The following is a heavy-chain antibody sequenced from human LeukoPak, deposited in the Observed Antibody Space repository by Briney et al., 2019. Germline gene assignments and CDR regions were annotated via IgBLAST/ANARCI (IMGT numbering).Heavy chain of an antibody. Sequence: GGSLRLSCAASGFTFSDYYMSWVRQAPGKGLEWISSISCTGRTIYYADSVKGRFTISRDSAKNSVSLQMNSLRDEDTAVYYCARDGTYCSSTSCLLDYWGQGTLVSVSS. CDR2: ISCTGRTI. CDR1: GFTFSDYY. D-gene: IGHD2-2*01. J-gene: IGHJ4*02. V-gene: IGHV3-11*04. CDR3: ARDGTYCSSTSCLLDY.